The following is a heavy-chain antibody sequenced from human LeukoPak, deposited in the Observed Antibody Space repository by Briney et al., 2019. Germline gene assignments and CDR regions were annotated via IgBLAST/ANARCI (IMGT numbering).Heavy chain of an antibody. CDR1: GFTFSSYA. D-gene: IGHD3-22*01. J-gene: IGHJ4*02. CDR3: ATTSSGYYYPTDY. CDR2: ISGSGGST. Sequence: GGSLRLSCAASGFTFSSYAMSWVRQAPGKGLEWVSAISGSGGSTYYADSVKGRFTISRDNSKNTLYLQMNSLRAEDTAVYYCATTSSGYYYPTDYWGQGTLVTVSS. V-gene: IGHV3-23*01.